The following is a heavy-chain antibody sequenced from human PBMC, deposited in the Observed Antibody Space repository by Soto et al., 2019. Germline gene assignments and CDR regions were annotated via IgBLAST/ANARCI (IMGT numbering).Heavy chain of an antibody. Sequence: GGSLRLSCAASGVNFDDFAMHWVRRAPGKGLEWVSGISWEGGSIGYADSVKGRFIISRDNAKNSLFLQMNSLTADDTALYYCAKDHDEDFGYDLDYFNSWGQGTQVTVS. J-gene: IGHJ4*02. CDR2: ISWEGGSI. D-gene: IGHD5-12*01. CDR1: GVNFDDFA. CDR3: AKDHDEDFGYDLDYFNS. V-gene: IGHV3-9*01.